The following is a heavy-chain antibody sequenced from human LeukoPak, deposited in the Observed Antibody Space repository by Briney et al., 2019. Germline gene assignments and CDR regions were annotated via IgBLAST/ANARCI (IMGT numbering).Heavy chain of an antibody. J-gene: IGHJ6*03. CDR3: ARGGGIPDPDYYYYYMDV. CDR2: IYSSGRT. V-gene: IGHV4-4*07. CDR1: GGPISSYY. Sequence: SETLSLTCIVSGGPISSYYWSWIRQPAGKGLEWIGRIYSSGRTNYNASLKSRVTMSVDTSKNQFSLKLSSVTAADTAVYYCARGGGIPDPDYYYYYMDVWGKGTTVTVSS. D-gene: IGHD2-2*02.